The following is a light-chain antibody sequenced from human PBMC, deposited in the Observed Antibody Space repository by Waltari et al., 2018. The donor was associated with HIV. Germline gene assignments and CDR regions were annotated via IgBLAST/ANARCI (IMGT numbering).Light chain of an antibody. CDR2: EVS. Sequence: QSALTQPPSASGSPGQSVTISCTGTSSDVGGSNYVSWYQQHPGKAPKLMIYEVSKRPSGVPDRFSGSKSGNTASLTVSGLQAEDEADYYCSSYAGSNTHVVFGGGTKLTVL. V-gene: IGLV2-8*01. CDR1: SSDVGGSNY. J-gene: IGLJ2*01. CDR3: SSYAGSNTHVV.